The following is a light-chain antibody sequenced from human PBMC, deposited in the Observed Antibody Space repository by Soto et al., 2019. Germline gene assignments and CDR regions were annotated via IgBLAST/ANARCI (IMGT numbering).Light chain of an antibody. V-gene: IGKV3-20*01. Sequence: EIVLTQSPGTLSLSPGERATLSCRASQSVSRTYLAWYQQKPGQPPSLLIYCASSMDTGNPDRFSGSGSGTDFTLTISRLEPEDFAVYYCHQYGNSPFTFGPGTKVDIK. CDR3: HQYGNSPFT. J-gene: IGKJ3*01. CDR2: CAS. CDR1: QSVSRTY.